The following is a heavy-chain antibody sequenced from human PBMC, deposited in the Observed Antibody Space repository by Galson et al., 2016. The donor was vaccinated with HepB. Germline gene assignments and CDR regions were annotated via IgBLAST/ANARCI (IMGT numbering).Heavy chain of an antibody. CDR2: MSYDGSNK. CDR3: ARGSYWLLQHGDYSDY. J-gene: IGHJ4*02. CDR1: GFTFSSYG. D-gene: IGHD1-26*01. Sequence: SLRLSCAASGFTFSSYGMHWLRQAPGKGLEWVTVMSYDGSNKYYADSVRGRFTISRDNAKNSLYLQMNSLRAEDTAVYYCARGSYWLLQHGDYSDYWGQGTLVTVSS. V-gene: IGHV3-30*03.